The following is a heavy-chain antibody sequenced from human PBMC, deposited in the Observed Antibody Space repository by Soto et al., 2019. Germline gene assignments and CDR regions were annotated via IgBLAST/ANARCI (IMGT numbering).Heavy chain of an antibody. CDR2: ISAYNGNT. J-gene: IGHJ5*02. V-gene: IGHV1-18*01. CDR3: ARDWDYDFWSGYYTGWFDP. Sequence: SVKVSCKASGYTFTRYGISWVRQAPGQGLEWMGWISAYNGNTNYAQKLQGRVTMTTDTSTSTAYMELRSLRSDDTAVYYCARDWDYDFWSGYYTGWFDPWGQGTLVTVSS. CDR1: GYTFTRYG. D-gene: IGHD3-3*01.